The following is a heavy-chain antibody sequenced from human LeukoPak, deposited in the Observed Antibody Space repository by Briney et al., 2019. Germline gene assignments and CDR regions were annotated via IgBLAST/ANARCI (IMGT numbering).Heavy chain of an antibody. CDR3: ARRLDLYSGSYYPFDY. Sequence: GASVKVSCKASGYTFTSYDINWVRQATGQGLEWMGWVNPNSGNTGYAQKFQGRVTMTRNTSISTAYMELSSLRSEDTAVYYCARRLDLYSGSYYPFDYWGQGTLVTVSS. CDR1: GYTFTSYD. CDR2: VNPNSGNT. V-gene: IGHV1-8*01. D-gene: IGHD1-26*01. J-gene: IGHJ4*02.